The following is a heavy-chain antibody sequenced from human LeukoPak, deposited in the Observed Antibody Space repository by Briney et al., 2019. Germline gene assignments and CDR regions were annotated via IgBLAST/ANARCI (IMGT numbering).Heavy chain of an antibody. CDR2: ISSSSSTI. Sequence: PGGSLRLSCAASGFTFSSYSMNWVRQAPGKGLEWVSYISSSSSTIYYADSVKGRFTISRDNAKNSLYLQMNSLRAEDTAVYYCAIQSRPGWAPQAYYFDYWGQGTLVTVSS. CDR3: AIQSRPGWAPQAYYFDY. D-gene: IGHD6-19*01. CDR1: GFTFSSYS. J-gene: IGHJ4*02. V-gene: IGHV3-48*04.